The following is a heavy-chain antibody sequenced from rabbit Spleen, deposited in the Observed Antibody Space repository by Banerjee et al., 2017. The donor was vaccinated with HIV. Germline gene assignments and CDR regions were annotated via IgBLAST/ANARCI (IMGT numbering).Heavy chain of an antibody. V-gene: IGHV1S40*01. CDR3: ASGGSSYYSGLDF. D-gene: IGHD8-1*01. CDR2: IWTSRGHT. CDR1: GFSFSDSYW. J-gene: IGHJ3*01. Sequence: QSLEESGGDLVKPGASLTLTCTASGFSFSDSYWICWVRQAPGKGLEWIACIWTSRGHTYHASWAKGRFTISKTSSTTVTLQMTSLTAADTAAYFCASGGSSYYSGLDFWGQGTLVTVS.